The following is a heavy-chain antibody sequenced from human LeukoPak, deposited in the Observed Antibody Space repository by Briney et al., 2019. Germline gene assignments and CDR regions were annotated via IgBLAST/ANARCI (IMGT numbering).Heavy chain of an antibody. CDR3: AREMATRLGYFDY. V-gene: IGHV3-33*01. CDR2: IWYDGSNK. CDR1: GFTFSSYG. D-gene: IGHD5-24*01. Sequence: GGSLRLSCAASGFTFSSYGMHWVRQAPGKGREGGAVIWYDGSNKYYADSVKGRLTISRDNSKNTLYLQMNSLRAEDTAVYYCAREMATRLGYFDYWGQGTLVTVSS. J-gene: IGHJ4*02.